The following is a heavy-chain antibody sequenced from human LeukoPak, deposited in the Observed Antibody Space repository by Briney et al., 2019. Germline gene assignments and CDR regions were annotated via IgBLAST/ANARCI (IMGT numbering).Heavy chain of an antibody. V-gene: IGHV4-61*01. CDR1: GGSVSSGSYY. CDR3: ARVRITMIEGFDY. J-gene: IGHJ4*02. Sequence: KPSETLSLTCTVSGGSVSSGSYYWSWIRQPTGKGLEWIGYIYYSGSTNYNPSLKSRVTISVDTSKNQFSLKLSSVTAADTAMYYCARVRITMIEGFDYWGQGTLVTVSS. D-gene: IGHD3-22*01. CDR2: IYYSGST.